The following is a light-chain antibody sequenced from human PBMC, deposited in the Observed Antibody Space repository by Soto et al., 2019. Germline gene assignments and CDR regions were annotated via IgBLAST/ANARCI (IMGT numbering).Light chain of an antibody. J-gene: IGLJ2*01. CDR2: DVS. Sequence: QSALTQPASVSGSPGQSITISCNGTSSDVGGYNYVSWYQQHPGKAPKLMIYDVSNRPSGVSNRFSGSKSGNTASLTISGLQAEDEADYYCSSYTSGSTGVFGGGTKLTVL. V-gene: IGLV2-14*01. CDR3: SSYTSGSTGV. CDR1: SSDVGGYNY.